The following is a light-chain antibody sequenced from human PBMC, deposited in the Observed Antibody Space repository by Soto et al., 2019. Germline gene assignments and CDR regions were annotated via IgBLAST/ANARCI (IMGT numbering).Light chain of an antibody. CDR3: QSYDSSLSVI. J-gene: IGLJ2*01. CDR2: GNS. Sequence: QSVLTQPPSVSGAPGQRVTISCTGSSSNIGAGYDVHWYQQLPGTAPKLLIYGNSNRPSGVPDRFSGSKSGTSASLAITGLEAEHEADQYYQSYDSSLSVIFGGGTKLTVL. CDR1: SSNIGAGYD. V-gene: IGLV1-40*01.